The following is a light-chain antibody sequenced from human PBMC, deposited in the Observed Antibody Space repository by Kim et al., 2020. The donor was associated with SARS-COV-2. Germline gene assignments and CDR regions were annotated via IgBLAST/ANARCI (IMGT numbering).Light chain of an antibody. CDR2: AAS. CDR3: QQLHTDPVT. CDR1: QDISSY. V-gene: IGKV1-9*01. Sequence: IQLTQSPSSLSASVGDRVTITCRASQDISSYLAWYQQKPGKAPNLLMYAASTLQSGVPSRFSGSGSGTDFTLTISSLQPEDFATYYCQQLHTDPVTFGQGTKVDIK. J-gene: IGKJ1*01.